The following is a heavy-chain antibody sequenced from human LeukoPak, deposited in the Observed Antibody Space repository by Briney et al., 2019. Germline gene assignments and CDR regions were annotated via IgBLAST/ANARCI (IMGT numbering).Heavy chain of an antibody. Sequence: GGSLRLSCAASGFTFSSYGISWVRQAPGKGLEWVSGISPSGGTSYYADSVKGWFTISRDNSKNTMYLQMNSLRAEDTALYYCARDRDWGAFDPWGQGTLVTVSS. CDR2: ISPSGGTS. CDR1: GFTFSSYG. D-gene: IGHD3/OR15-3a*01. V-gene: IGHV3-23*01. J-gene: IGHJ5*02. CDR3: ARDRDWGAFDP.